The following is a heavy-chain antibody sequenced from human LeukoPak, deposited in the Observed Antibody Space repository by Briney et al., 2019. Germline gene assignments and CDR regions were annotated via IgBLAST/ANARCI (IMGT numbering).Heavy chain of an antibody. CDR2: IYYSGST. J-gene: IGHJ5*02. Sequence: SETLSLTCAVYGGSFSGYYWSWIRQPPGKGLEWIGYIYYSGSTNYNPSLKSRVTISVDKSKNQFSLKLSSVTAADTAVYYCARFWWGSGNNWFDPWGQGTLVTVSS. CDR1: GGSFSGYY. V-gene: IGHV4-59*12. D-gene: IGHD3-10*01. CDR3: ARFWWGSGNNWFDP.